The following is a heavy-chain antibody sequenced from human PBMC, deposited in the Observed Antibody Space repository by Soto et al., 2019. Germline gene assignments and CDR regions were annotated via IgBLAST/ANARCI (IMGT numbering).Heavy chain of an antibody. Sequence: VQLLESGGGLVQPGGSLRLSCAASGFTFSSYAMSWVRQAPGKGLEWVSAISGTGGSTYYADSVKGRFTISRDNSKNTLYLQMNSLRAEDTAVYYCAKNALGSPGDYYYYYYMDVWGKGTTVTVSS. CDR3: AKNALGSPGDYYYYYYMDV. D-gene: IGHD3-10*01. CDR1: GFTFSSYA. V-gene: IGHV3-23*01. J-gene: IGHJ6*03. CDR2: ISGTGGST.